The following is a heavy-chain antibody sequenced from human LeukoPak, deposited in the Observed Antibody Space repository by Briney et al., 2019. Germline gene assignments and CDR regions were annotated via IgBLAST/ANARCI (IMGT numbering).Heavy chain of an antibody. J-gene: IGHJ4*02. CDR2: IYTSGST. Sequence: PPETLSLTCAVSGGSLSSSNYYWSWIRQPAGQGLEWIGRIYTSGSTNYNPTLKSRVSMSVDTSKNQFSLKLSSVTAADTAVYSYAAQCGGDCSYFFDYWGQGTLVTVSS. CDR3: AAQCGGDCSYFFDY. D-gene: IGHD2-21*01. CDR1: GGSLSSSNYY. V-gene: IGHV4-61*02.